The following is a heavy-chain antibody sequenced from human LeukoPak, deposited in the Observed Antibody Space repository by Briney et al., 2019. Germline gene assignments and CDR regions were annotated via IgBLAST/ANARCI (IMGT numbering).Heavy chain of an antibody. J-gene: IGHJ4*02. Sequence: GASVKVSCKASGGTFSSYAISWVRQAPGQGLEWMGGIIPIFGTANYAQKFQGRVTITADESTSTAYMELSSLRSEDTAVYYCARDGGYCSSTSCYNFDYWGQGTLVTVSS. V-gene: IGHV1-69*13. CDR1: GGTFSSYA. CDR2: IIPIFGTA. CDR3: ARDGGYCSSTSCYNFDY. D-gene: IGHD2-2*02.